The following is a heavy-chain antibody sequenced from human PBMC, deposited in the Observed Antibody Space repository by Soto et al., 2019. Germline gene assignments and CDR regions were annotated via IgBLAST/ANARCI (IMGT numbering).Heavy chain of an antibody. V-gene: IGHV4-59*01. J-gene: IGHJ4*02. D-gene: IGHD2-8*02. CDR2: IYYSGIT. CDR3: ARRGGVYYFDY. Sequence: SETLSLTCTVSGGSISSYYWSWIRQPPGKGLEWIGYIYYSGITDYNPSLKSRVTISVDTSKSQFSLKLSSVTAADTAVYYCARRGGVYYFDYWGQATLVTVSS. CDR1: GGSISSYY.